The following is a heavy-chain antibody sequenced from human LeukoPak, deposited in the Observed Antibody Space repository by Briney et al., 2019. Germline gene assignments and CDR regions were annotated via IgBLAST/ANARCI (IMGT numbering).Heavy chain of an antibody. CDR3: ARGVALLGDAFDI. Sequence: SETLSLTCTVSGGSISSYYWSWIRQPPGKGLEWIGYIYYSGSTNYNPSLKSRVTISVDTSKNQFSLKLSSVTAADTAVYYGARGVALLGDAFDIWGQGAMVTVSS. CDR1: GGSISSYY. D-gene: IGHD2-15*01. J-gene: IGHJ3*02. CDR2: IYYSGST. V-gene: IGHV4-59*01.